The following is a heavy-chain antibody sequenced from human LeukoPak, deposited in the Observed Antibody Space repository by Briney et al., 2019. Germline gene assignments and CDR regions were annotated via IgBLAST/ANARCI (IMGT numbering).Heavy chain of an antibody. CDR3: ARLGRYYYDSSGYYRRPNFDY. V-gene: IGHV4-34*01. CDR2: INHSGST. J-gene: IGHJ4*02. CDR1: GGSFSGYY. Sequence: SETLSLTCAVYGGSFSGYYWSWIRQPPGKGLEWIGEINHSGSTNYNPSLKSRVTISVDTYKNQFSLKLSSVTAADTAVYYCARLGRYYYDSSGYYRRPNFDYWGQGTLVTVSS. D-gene: IGHD3-22*01.